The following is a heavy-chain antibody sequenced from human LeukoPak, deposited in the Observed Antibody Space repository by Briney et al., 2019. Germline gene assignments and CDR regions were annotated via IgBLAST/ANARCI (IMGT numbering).Heavy chain of an antibody. J-gene: IGHJ4*02. CDR1: GYTFTGYY. V-gene: IGHV1-2*02. CDR3: ARDSRWFGELSPYYFDY. D-gene: IGHD3-10*01. CDR2: INPNSGGT. Sequence: ASVKVSCKASGYTFTGYYMHWVRQAPGQGLEWMGWINPNSGGTNYAQKFQGRVTMTRDTSISTAYMELSRLRSDDTAVYYCARDSRWFGELSPYYFDYWGQGTLVTVSS.